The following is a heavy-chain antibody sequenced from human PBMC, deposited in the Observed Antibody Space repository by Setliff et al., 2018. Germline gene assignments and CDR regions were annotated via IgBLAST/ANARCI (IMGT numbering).Heavy chain of an antibody. J-gene: IGHJ4*02. D-gene: IGHD1-26*01. CDR1: GGSVSSHY. Sequence: SETLSLTCTVPGGSVSSHYWSWIRQPPGKGLEWIGFIFYSGDTKSNPSLKSRVTMSVDTSKNQFSLKLSSVTAADTAVFFCARGGTYRYFDYWGQGALVTVSS. CDR2: IFYSGDT. V-gene: IGHV4-59*02. CDR3: ARGGTYRYFDY.